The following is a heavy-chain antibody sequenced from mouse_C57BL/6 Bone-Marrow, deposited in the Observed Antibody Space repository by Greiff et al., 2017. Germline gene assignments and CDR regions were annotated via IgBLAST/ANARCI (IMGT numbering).Heavy chain of an antibody. Sequence: QVQLQQPGAELVKPGASVKLSCKASGYTFTSYWMHWVKQRPGQGLEWIGGIDPSDSDTNYNQKFKGKATLTVDKSSSTAYMQLRSLTSEDSAVYYCAISKGASCDFDYWGQGTTLTVSS. CDR1: GYTFTSYW. V-gene: IGHV1-74*01. D-gene: IGHD6-1*01. CDR3: AISKGASCDFDY. CDR2: IDPSDSDT. J-gene: IGHJ2*01.